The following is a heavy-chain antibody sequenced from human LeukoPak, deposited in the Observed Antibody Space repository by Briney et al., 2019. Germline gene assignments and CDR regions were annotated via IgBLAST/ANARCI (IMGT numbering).Heavy chain of an antibody. Sequence: GRSLRLSCAASGFTFSSYTMHWIRQAPGKGLEWVSSISGSNSYIFYADSVKGRFTVSRDNAKGSLYLQMNSLRAEDTAVYYCARALTTLTYEGYWGQGTLVTVSS. CDR1: GFTFSSYT. J-gene: IGHJ4*02. CDR3: ARALTTLTYEGY. V-gene: IGHV3-21*01. CDR2: ISGSNSYI. D-gene: IGHD1-1*01.